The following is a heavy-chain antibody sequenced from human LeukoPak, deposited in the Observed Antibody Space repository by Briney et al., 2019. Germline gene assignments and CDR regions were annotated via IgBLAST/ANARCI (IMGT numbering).Heavy chain of an antibody. V-gene: IGHV4-28*01. CDR3: ARTHYYGSGSYYNQPDYFDY. D-gene: IGHD3-10*01. J-gene: IGHJ4*02. CDR1: GYSISSSNW. Sequence: SGTLSLTCAVSGYSISSSNWWGWIRQPPGKGLEWIGYIYYSGSTYYNPSLKSRVTMSVDTSKNQFSLKLSSVTVVDTAVYYCARTHYYGSGSYYNQPDYFDYWGQGTLVTVSS. CDR2: IYYSGST.